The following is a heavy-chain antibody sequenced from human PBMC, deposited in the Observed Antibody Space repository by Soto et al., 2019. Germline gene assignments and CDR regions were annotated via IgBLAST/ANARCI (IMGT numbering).Heavy chain of an antibody. V-gene: IGHV3-23*01. D-gene: IGHD3-22*01. CDR3: AKSRYADSSGDYYDF. CDR1: GFTFSNYA. J-gene: IGHJ4*02. Sequence: PGGSLRLSCAASGFTFSNYAMSWVRQAPGKGLEWVSGIGGRGTSSYYADSVKGRLAISRDNSYNTLFLQLHSLRAEDTAVYYCAKSRYADSSGDYYDFWGQGTRVTVSS. CDR2: IGGRGTSS.